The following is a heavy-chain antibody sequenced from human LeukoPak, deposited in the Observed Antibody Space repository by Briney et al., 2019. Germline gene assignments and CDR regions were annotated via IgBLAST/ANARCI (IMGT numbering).Heavy chain of an antibody. D-gene: IGHD3-16*02. J-gene: IGHJ4*02. CDR2: INQDGSEK. Sequence: PGGSQRLSCAASGFTLSSYWMNWVRQAPGKGLEWVANINQDGSEKYYVDSVKGRFTISRDNAKNSLYLLMNSLRAEDTAVYYCARVRTGSYRVDYWGQGTLLTVSS. CDR3: ARVRTGSYRVDY. CDR1: GFTLSSYW. V-gene: IGHV3-7*01.